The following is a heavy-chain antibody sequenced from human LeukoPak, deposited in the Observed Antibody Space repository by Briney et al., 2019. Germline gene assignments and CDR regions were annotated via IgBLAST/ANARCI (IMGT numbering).Heavy chain of an antibody. Sequence: GASLRLSCAASGFTFSSYAMSWVRQAPGKGLEWVSPISGSGGSTYYADSVKGRFTISRDNSKNTLYLQMNSLRAEDTAVYYCAREGYYYDSSGYRWGQGTLVTVSS. CDR2: ISGSGGST. D-gene: IGHD3-22*01. V-gene: IGHV3-23*01. CDR1: GFTFSSYA. CDR3: AREGYYYDSSGYR. J-gene: IGHJ4*02.